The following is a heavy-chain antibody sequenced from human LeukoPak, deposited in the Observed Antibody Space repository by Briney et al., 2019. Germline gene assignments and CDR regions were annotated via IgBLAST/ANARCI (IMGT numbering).Heavy chain of an antibody. CDR2: ITNTGGVT. D-gene: IGHD3-9*01. Sequence: GGSLRLSCAASGFTFSTYAMSWVRQAPGKGLEWVSGITNTGGVTLYADSVKGRLTVSRDNSKNTLYLQMNSLRAEDTAVYYCAREILRYFDWFYGMDVWGQGTTVTVSS. V-gene: IGHV3-23*01. CDR1: GFTFSTYA. CDR3: AREILRYFDWFYGMDV. J-gene: IGHJ6*02.